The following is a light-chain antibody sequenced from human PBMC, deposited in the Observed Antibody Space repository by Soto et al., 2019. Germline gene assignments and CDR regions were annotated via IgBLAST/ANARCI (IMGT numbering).Light chain of an antibody. CDR1: QSVRASY. J-gene: IGKJ1*01. CDR3: QQYGSSPGT. CDR2: GAS. Sequence: DIVMTQSPGTLSLSPGERATLSCRASQSVRASYLAWYQQKPGQPPRLLIYGASSRATGIPDRFSGSGSGTDFSLTISRLEPEDFAVYYCQQYGSSPGTFGQGTKVDIK. V-gene: IGKV3-20*01.